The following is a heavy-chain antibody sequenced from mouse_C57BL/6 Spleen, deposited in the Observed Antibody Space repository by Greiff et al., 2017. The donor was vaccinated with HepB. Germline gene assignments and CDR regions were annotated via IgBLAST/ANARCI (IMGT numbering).Heavy chain of an antibody. Sequence: EVKVVESGGGLVQPGGSLSLSCAASGFTFTDYYMSWVRQPPGKALEWLGFIRNKANGYTTEYSASVKGRFTISRDNSQSILYLQMNALRAEAIATYYCARFTTVVATPDYWGQGTTLTVSS. J-gene: IGHJ2*01. CDR1: GFTFTDYY. CDR3: ARFTTVVATPDY. V-gene: IGHV7-3*01. D-gene: IGHD1-1*01. CDR2: IRNKANGYTT.